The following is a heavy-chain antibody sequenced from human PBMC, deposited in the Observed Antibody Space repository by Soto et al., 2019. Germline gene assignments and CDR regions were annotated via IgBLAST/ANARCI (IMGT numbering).Heavy chain of an antibody. Sequence: GGSMILSCAASGFTFSSYVMIWVRQAPGKGLEWVANIKQDGSEKHYVDSVKGRITISRDNAKNSLYLQMNSLRAEDTAVYYCAREWYGSGSYRAVYWGQGTLVTVSS. CDR1: GFTFSSYV. J-gene: IGHJ4*02. CDR3: AREWYGSGSYRAVY. CDR2: IKQDGSEK. V-gene: IGHV3-7*01. D-gene: IGHD3-10*01.